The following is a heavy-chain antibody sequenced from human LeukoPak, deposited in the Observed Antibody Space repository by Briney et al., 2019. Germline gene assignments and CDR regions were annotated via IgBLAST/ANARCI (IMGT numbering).Heavy chain of an antibody. J-gene: IGHJ4*02. CDR3: ARDLYGSYYFDY. CDR2: IYYSGST. D-gene: IGHD1-26*01. CDR1: GGSFSGYY. V-gene: IGHV4-34*01. Sequence: SETLSLTCAVYGGSFSGYYWSWIRQPPGRGLEWIGSIYYSGSTYYNPSLKSRVTISVDTSKNQFSLKLSSVTAADTAVYYCARDLYGSYYFDYWGQGTLVTVSS.